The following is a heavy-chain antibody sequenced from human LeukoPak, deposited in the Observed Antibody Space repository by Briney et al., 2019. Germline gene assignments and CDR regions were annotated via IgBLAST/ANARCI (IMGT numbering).Heavy chain of an antibody. D-gene: IGHD4-17*01. V-gene: IGHV3-74*01. CDR2: ISVDGNST. Sequence: GGSLRLSCAASGFTFSSCWMHWVRQAPGKGLVWVSRISVDGNSTDNADSVKGRFTISRDNAKNTLYLQMNSLRAEDTAVYYCARGEPAKTTVTTGRALDYWGQGTLVTVSS. CDR1: GFTFSSCW. CDR3: ARGEPAKTTVTTGRALDY. J-gene: IGHJ4*02.